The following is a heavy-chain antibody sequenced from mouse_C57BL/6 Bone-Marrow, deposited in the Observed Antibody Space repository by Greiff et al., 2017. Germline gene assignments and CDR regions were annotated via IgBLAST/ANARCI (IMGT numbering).Heavy chain of an antibody. V-gene: IGHV1-81*01. CDR3: ASDYYGSSRFAY. Sequence: VQLQQSGAELARPGASVKLSCKASGYTFPSYGISWVKQRTGQGLEWIGEIYPRSGNTYYNEKFKGKATLTAAKSSSTAYMELRSLTSEDSAVYFCASDYYGSSRFAYWGQGTLVTVSA. CDR2: IYPRSGNT. CDR1: GYTFPSYG. D-gene: IGHD1-1*01. J-gene: IGHJ3*01.